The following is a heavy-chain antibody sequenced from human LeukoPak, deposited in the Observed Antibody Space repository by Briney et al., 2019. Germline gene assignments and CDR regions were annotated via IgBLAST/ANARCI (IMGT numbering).Heavy chain of an antibody. CDR2: IYYSGST. V-gene: IGHV4-59*01. Sequence: SETLSLTCTVSGGSISSYYWSWIRQPPGKGLEWIGSIYYSGSTYYNPSLKSRVTISVDTSKNQFSLKLSSVTAVDTAVYHCARGPSLFDYWGQGTLVTVSS. CDR1: GGSISSYY. CDR3: ARGPSLFDY. J-gene: IGHJ4*02.